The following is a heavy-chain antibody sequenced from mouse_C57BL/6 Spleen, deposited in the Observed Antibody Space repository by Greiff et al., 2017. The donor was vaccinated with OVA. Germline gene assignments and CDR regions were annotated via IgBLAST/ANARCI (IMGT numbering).Heavy chain of an antibody. CDR3: ARDNTITTPCAY. V-gene: IGHV5-4*01. CDR2: ISDGGSYT. CDR1: GFTFSSYA. Sequence: EVKLVESGGGLVKPGGSLKLSCAASGFTFSSYAMSWVRQTPEKRLEWVATISDGGSYTSYPDNVKGRFTISRDKAKNNLYLQMRKLKSEDTAMDYGARDNTITTPCAYWGQGTLVTVSA. D-gene: IGHD1-1*01. J-gene: IGHJ3*01.